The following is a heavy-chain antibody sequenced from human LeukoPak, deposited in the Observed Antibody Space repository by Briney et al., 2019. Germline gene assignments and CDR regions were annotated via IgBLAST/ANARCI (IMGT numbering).Heavy chain of an antibody. D-gene: IGHD3-10*01. CDR1: GGSFSGYY. CDR3: ARVAYGHYYYGMDV. Sequence: SETLSLTCAVYGGSFSGYYWSWIRQPPGKGLEWIGEINHSGSTNYNPSLKSRVTISVDTSKNQFSLKLSSVTAADTAVYYCARVAYGHYYYGMDVWGQGTTVTVSS. J-gene: IGHJ6*02. V-gene: IGHV4-34*01. CDR2: INHSGST.